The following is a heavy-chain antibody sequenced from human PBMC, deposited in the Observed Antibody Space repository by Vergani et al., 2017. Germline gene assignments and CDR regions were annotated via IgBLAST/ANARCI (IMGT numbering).Heavy chain of an antibody. D-gene: IGHD3-22*01. J-gene: IGHJ4*02. Sequence: QVQLVESGGDVVQPGGSLRLSCAASGFTFSSYGIHWVRQAPGKGLEWVAFIRHDGSEKYYADSVRGRFTISRDSSKSTLYLEMNSLSVEDTAMYYCAKIFSWDSSGFDDYWGQGTLVTVSS. CDR3: AKIFSWDSSGFDDY. V-gene: IGHV3-30*02. CDR2: IRHDGSEK. CDR1: GFTFSSYG.